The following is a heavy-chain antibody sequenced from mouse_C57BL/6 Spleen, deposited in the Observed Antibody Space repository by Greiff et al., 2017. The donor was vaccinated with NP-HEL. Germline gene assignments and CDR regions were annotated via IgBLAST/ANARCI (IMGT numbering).Heavy chain of an antibody. V-gene: IGHV14-4*01. CDR2: IDPENGDT. CDR3: THSLFAY. CDR1: GFNIKDDY. J-gene: IGHJ3*01. Sequence: VQLKESGAELVRPGASVKLSCTASGFNIKDDYMHWVKQRPEQGLEWIGWIDPENGDTEYASKFQGKATITADTSSNTAYLQLSSLTSEDTAVYYCTHSLFAYWGQGTLVTVSA.